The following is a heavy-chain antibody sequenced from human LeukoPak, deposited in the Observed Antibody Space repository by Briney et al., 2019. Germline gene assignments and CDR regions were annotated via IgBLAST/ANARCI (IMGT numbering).Heavy chain of an antibody. CDR1: GFTFSNYW. J-gene: IGHJ6*03. CDR2: IKEDGSEK. V-gene: IGHV3-7*01. D-gene: IGHD1-26*01. Sequence: GGSLRLSCATSGFTFSNYWMSWVRQAPGKGLEWVANIKEDGSEKYYVESVKGRFTISRDNAKTSLYLQMNSLRAEDTAVYYCARGDSSGSIYYYYYMDVWGKGTTVTISS. CDR3: ARGDSSGSIYYYYYMDV.